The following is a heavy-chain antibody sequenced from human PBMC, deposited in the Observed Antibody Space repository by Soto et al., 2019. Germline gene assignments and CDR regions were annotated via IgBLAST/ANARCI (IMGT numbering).Heavy chain of an antibody. Sequence: QVHLVQSGAEVKKPGASVKVSCKASGYTFTSYGITWVRQAPGQGLEWMGWISAHNGNTDYEQKHQGRVIVTRDTSTSTAYMELRSLRSDDTAVYYCARGRYGDYWGQGALVTVSS. J-gene: IGHJ4*02. CDR3: ARGRYGDY. CDR2: ISAHNGNT. D-gene: IGHD1-1*01. V-gene: IGHV1-18*01. CDR1: GYTFTSYG.